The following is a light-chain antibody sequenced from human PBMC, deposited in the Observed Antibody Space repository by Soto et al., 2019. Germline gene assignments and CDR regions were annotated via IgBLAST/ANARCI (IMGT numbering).Light chain of an antibody. Sequence: DIQMTQSPPSLSASVGDRVTITCRASQNIRTYLNWYQQKPGKAPKLLIYAASTLQSGVPSRFSGSGSETDFTLTISSLQPEDFAPYYCQQSYDTPLTFGGGAKVEIK. J-gene: IGKJ4*01. CDR1: QNIRTY. CDR2: AAS. CDR3: QQSYDTPLT. V-gene: IGKV1-39*01.